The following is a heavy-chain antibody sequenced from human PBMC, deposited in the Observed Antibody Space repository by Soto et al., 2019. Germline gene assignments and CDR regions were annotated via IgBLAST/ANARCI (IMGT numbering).Heavy chain of an antibody. D-gene: IGHD3-3*01. J-gene: IGHJ4*02. CDR3: AKDSDYDFWSGYHYYFDY. V-gene: IGHV3-9*01. CDR2: ISWNSGSI. Sequence: EVQLVESGGGLVQPGRSLRLSSAASGFTFDDYAMHWVRQAPGKGLEWVSGISWNSGSIGYADSVKGRFTISRDNAKNSLYLQMNSLRAEDTALYYCAKDSDYDFWSGYHYYFDYWGQGTLVTVSS. CDR1: GFTFDDYA.